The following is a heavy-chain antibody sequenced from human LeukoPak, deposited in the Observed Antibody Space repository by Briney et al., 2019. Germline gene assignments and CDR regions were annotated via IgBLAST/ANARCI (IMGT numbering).Heavy chain of an antibody. CDR1: GFTFSSYA. D-gene: IGHD6-19*01. V-gene: IGHV3-64D*06. J-gene: IGHJ4*02. CDR3: VKDSRVAVAGTSDY. Sequence: GGSLRLSCSASGFTFSSYAMHWVRQAPGKGLEYVSAISSNGGSTYYADSVKGRFTISRDNSKNTLYLQMSSLRAEDAAVYYCVKDSRVAVAGTSDYWGQGTLVTVSS. CDR2: ISSNGGST.